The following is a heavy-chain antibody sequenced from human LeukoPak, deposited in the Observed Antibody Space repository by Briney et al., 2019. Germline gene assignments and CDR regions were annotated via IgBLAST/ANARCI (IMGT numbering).Heavy chain of an antibody. Sequence: SETLSLTCTVSGGSISNRSYYWTWIRQTPGKGLEWIGYVYDIGSTEYNPSLKSRVTISVDTSKNQFSLRLSSVTAADTAVYYCARGGVLKSVDYWGQGTLVAVSS. D-gene: IGHD3-16*01. CDR3: ARGGVLKSVDY. CDR2: VYDIGST. V-gene: IGHV4-61*01. J-gene: IGHJ4*02. CDR1: GGSISNRSYY.